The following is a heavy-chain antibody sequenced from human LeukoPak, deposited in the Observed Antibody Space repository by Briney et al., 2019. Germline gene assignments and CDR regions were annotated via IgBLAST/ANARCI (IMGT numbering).Heavy chain of an antibody. D-gene: IGHD3-22*01. Sequence: GGSLRLSCAASGFTFSSYSMNWVRQAPGKGLEWVSCISSSSSYIYYADSVKGRFTISRGNAKNSLYLQMNSLRGEDTAVYYCARTYYYDTSGYYYATGAHFDYWGQGTLVTVSS. CDR2: ISSSSSYI. CDR1: GFTFSSYS. J-gene: IGHJ4*02. CDR3: ARTYYYDTSGYYYATGAHFDY. V-gene: IGHV3-21*01.